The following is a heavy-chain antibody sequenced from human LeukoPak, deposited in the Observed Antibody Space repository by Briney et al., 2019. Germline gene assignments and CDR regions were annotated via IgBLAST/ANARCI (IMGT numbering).Heavy chain of an antibody. V-gene: IGHV3-53*01. CDR3: ARGVVGTAPYWYFDL. Sequence: PGGSLRLSCAASGFTVSNNYMTWVRQAPGKGLECVSVIYSGGSTYSADSVMGRFTISRDNSKNTVSLQMKSLRAEDTAVYYCARGVVGTAPYWYFDLWDRGTRLIVSS. CDR2: IYSGGST. CDR1: GFTVSNNY. D-gene: IGHD2-2*01. J-gene: IGHJ2*01.